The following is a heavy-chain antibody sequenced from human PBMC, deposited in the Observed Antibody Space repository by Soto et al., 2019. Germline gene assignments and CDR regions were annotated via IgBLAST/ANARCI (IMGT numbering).Heavy chain of an antibody. J-gene: IGHJ4*02. V-gene: IGHV3-53*05. CDR3: AKAVDSSSWYELGY. Sequence: EVQLVETGGGLIQPGGSLRLSCAASGFTVSTNYMNWVRQAPGRGLEWISIIYSGGSTSYADSVRGRFTISRDNSKNTLYLQMNSLRAEDTAVYYCAKAVDSSSWYELGYWGQGTLVTVSS. CDR1: GFTVSTNY. CDR2: IYSGGST. D-gene: IGHD6-13*01.